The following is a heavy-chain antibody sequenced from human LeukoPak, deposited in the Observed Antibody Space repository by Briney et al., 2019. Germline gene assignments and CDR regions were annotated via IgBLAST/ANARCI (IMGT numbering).Heavy chain of an antibody. J-gene: IGHJ6*02. CDR3: ARPREGSYYYYGLDV. D-gene: IGHD3-10*01. V-gene: IGHV3-30-3*01. Sequence: PGGSLRLSCAVSGFTFSTYAMLWLRQAPGTGLEWVAVISYDGSNNYYADSVKGRFTISRDNSKNTLYLQMNSLRAEDTAVYYCARPREGSYYYYGLDVWGQGTTVTVSS. CDR1: GFTFSTYA. CDR2: ISYDGSNN.